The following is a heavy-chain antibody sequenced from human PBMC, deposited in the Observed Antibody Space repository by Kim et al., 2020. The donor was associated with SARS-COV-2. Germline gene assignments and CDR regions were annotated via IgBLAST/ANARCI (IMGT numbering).Heavy chain of an antibody. CDR3: ARVVVLRYFDWLTPRGQDYYYGMDV. CDR2: ISAYNGNT. V-gene: IGHV1-18*01. D-gene: IGHD3-9*01. Sequence: ASVKVSCKASGYTFTSYGISWVRQAPGQGLEWMGWISAYNGNTNYAQKLQGRVTMTTDTSTSTAYMELRSLRSDDTAVYYCARVVVLRYFDWLTPRGQDYYYGMDVWGQGTTVTVSS. CDR1: GYTFTSYG. J-gene: IGHJ6*02.